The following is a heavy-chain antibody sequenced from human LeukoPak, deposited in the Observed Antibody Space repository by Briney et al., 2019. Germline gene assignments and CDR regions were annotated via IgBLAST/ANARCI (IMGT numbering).Heavy chain of an antibody. CDR1: GFTLSSHS. Sequence: PGGSLRLSCAASGFTLSSHSMNWVRQAPGKGLEWVSPISSSSNYIYXSDSVKGRFTISRDNAKNSLYLQMNSLRAEDTAVYHXXXARDXXXXNGFDPWGQGTLVTVSS. CDR2: ISSSSNYI. D-gene: IGHD5-24*01. CDR3: XXARDXXXXNGFDP. V-gene: IGHV3-21*01. J-gene: IGHJ5*02.